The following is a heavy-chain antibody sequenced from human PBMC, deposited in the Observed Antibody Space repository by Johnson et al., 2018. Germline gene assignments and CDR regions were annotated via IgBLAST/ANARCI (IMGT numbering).Heavy chain of an antibody. V-gene: IGHV1-69*01. CDR1: GGTFSDDA. J-gene: IGHJ4*02. Sequence: QVQLVQSGAEVRKPGSSVRVSCKASGGTFSDDAISWVRQAPGHGLEWMGGIVPSFGTPNYAQKFQGRVTLSADESTGTAYMELSSLRSEDTAVYYCATFDSSGYLVDYWGQGTLVTVSS. CDR3: ATFDSSGYLVDY. CDR2: IVPSFGTP. D-gene: IGHD3-22*01.